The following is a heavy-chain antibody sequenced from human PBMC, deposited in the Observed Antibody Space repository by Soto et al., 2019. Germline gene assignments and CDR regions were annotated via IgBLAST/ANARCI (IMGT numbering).Heavy chain of an antibody. V-gene: IGHV3-23*01. CDR3: VKDFRGGYGWTHD. J-gene: IGHJ4*02. Sequence: EVQLLESGGDLVQPGGSLRLSCAASGFTFSNYAMSWVRQAPGKGLEWVSLIRGSGGPTNYADSVKGRFTVSRDNSKNMLFLQMNSLRAEDTAVYYCVKDFRGGYGWTHDWGQGTLVTVSS. D-gene: IGHD5-12*01. CDR1: GFTFSNYA. CDR2: IRGSGGPT.